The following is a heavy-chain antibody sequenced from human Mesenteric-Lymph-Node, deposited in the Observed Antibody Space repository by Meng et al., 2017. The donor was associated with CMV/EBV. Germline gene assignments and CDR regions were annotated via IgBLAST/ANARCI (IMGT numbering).Heavy chain of an antibody. V-gene: IGHV3-21*01. CDR3: AISYQLLSFFDY. CDR2: ISSSASYI. J-gene: IGHJ4*02. D-gene: IGHD2-2*01. CDR1: GFTFSGYS. Sequence: GESLKISCAASGFTFSGYSMNWVRQAPGKGLEWVSSISSSASYIYYADSVKGRFTISRDTSKNTLYLQMDSLRAEDTAVYYCAISYQLLSFFDYWGQGTLVTVSS.